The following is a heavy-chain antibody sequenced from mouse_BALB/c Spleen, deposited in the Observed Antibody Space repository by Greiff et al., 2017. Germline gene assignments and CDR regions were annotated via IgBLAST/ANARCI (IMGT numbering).Heavy chain of an antibody. Sequence: VQLQQSGAELVRPGTSVKISCKASGYTFTNYWLGWVKQRPGHGLEWIGDIYPGGGYTNYNGKFKGKATLTADTSSSTAYMQLSSLTSEDSAVYFCARLGYDYDDAWFAYWGQGTLVTVSA. CDR3: ARLGYDYDDAWFAY. CDR2: IYPGGGYT. V-gene: IGHV1-63*02. J-gene: IGHJ3*01. D-gene: IGHD2-4*01. CDR1: GYTFTNYW.